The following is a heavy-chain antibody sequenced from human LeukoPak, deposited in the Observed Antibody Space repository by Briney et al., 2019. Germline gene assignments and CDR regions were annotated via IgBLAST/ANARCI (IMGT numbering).Heavy chain of an antibody. V-gene: IGHV3-30*18. CDR1: GFTFSSYG. Sequence: GRSLRLSCAAPGFTFSSYGLHWVRQAPDKGLEWVAFISYDGSNKFYGDSVKGRFTISRDNSKNTLYLQMNSLRTEDTAVYYCAKDLFYYDKGGFDYWGQGTLVTVSS. D-gene: IGHD3-22*01. CDR2: ISYDGSNK. CDR3: AKDLFYYDKGGFDY. J-gene: IGHJ4*02.